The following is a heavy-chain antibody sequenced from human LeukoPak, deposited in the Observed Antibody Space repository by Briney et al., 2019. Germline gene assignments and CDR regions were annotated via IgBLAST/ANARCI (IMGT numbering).Heavy chain of an antibody. CDR1: GYTFTSYG. D-gene: IGHD3-22*01. J-gene: IGHJ4*02. Sequence: APVKVSCKASGYTFTSYGISWVRQAPGQGLEWMGWISAYNGNTNYAQKLQGRVTMTTDTSTSTAYMELRSLRSDDTAVYYCARVTQYYYDSSGYPRKAFDYWGQGTLVTVSS. CDR3: ARVTQYYYDSSGYPRKAFDY. CDR2: ISAYNGNT. V-gene: IGHV1-18*01.